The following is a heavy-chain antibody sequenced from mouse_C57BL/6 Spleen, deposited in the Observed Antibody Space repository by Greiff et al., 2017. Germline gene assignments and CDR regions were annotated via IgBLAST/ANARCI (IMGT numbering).Heavy chain of an antibody. J-gene: IGHJ3*01. CDR1: GFNIKDDY. V-gene: IGHV14-4*01. CDR3: TTSTTVVATPAWFAY. D-gene: IGHD1-1*01. CDR2: IDPENGDT. Sequence: EVQVVESGAELVRPGASVKLSCTASGFNIKDDYMHWVKQRPEQGLEWIGWIDPENGDTEYASKFQGKATITADTSSNTAYRQLSSLTSEDTAVYYCTTSTTVVATPAWFAYWGQGTLVTVSA.